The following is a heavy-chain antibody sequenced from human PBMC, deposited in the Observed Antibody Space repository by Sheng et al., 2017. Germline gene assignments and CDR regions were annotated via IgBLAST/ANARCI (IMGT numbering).Heavy chain of an antibody. D-gene: IGHD5-12*01. J-gene: IGHJ4*02. CDR3: ARDRSGGYDGIDY. CDR1: GFTFRSYN. Sequence: EVQLVESGGGRVKPGGPVRLSCAASGFTFRSYNMNWVRQAPGKGLEWVSSITSSTPYMYYADSVKGRFTISRDNAQNSVYLQMNSLRDEDTAVYYCARDRSGGYDGIDYWGQGTLVTVSS. CDR2: ITSSTPYM. V-gene: IGHV3-21*06.